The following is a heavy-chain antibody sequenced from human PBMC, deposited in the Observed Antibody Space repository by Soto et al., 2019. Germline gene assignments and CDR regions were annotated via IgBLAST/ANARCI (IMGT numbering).Heavy chain of an antibody. Sequence: QVVLEQSGGEVKKPGASVKVSCKASGYTFSGYSITWVRQAPGQGLEWMGRISGYNGNTNYARTLRGRLTLTTDTSTGTAYMELRSLTSDATAVYYCARDVFCGGAPACPDMDVWGQGTTVTVSS. CDR3: ARDVFCGGAPACPDMDV. CDR2: ISGYNGNT. V-gene: IGHV1-18*04. J-gene: IGHJ6*02. D-gene: IGHD2-21*01. CDR1: GYTFSGYS.